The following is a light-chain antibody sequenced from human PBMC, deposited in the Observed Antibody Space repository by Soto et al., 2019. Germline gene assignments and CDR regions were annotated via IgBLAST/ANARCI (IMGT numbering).Light chain of an antibody. CDR2: DAS. J-gene: IGKJ1*01. CDR1: QSVSRN. CDR3: QQYKSWPP. V-gene: IGKV3-15*01. Sequence: EKVMTQSPATLSVSPGERATLSCRASQSVSRNVAWYQQKPGQAPRLLIYDASTRATGIPARFSGSGSGADFTLTINSLQSEDFAVYYCQQYKSWPPFGQGPKVEIK.